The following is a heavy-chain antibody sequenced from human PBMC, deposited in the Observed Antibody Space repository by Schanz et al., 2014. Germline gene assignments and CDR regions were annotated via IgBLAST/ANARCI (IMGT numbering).Heavy chain of an antibody. CDR1: GFTFSDHW. CDR3: ARDPNSVNEIDY. V-gene: IGHV3-7*03. Sequence: VQLVESGGALVQPGGSLRLSCSASGFTFSDHWMSWVRQPPGKGLEWVANIKGDSSEKNYVDSVKGRFTLSRDNAKKTMDLQMNSPRVDDTAVYSCARDPNSVNEIDYWGQGTLVTVSS. D-gene: IGHD5-12*01. CDR2: IKGDSSEK. J-gene: IGHJ4*02.